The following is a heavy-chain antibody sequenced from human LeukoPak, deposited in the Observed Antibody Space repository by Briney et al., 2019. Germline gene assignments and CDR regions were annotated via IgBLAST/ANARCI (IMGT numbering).Heavy chain of an antibody. J-gene: IGHJ4*02. CDR2: ISATGATT. CDR1: GFTFSDYY. CDR3: ARVGRTGYSFDY. V-gene: IGHV3-11*01. D-gene: IGHD5-24*01. Sequence: PGGSLRLSCAASGFTFSDYYMSWIRQAPGKGLEWISYISATGATTNYADSVEGRLTIPRDNAKNSLYLQVNSLRAEDTAVYYCARVGRTGYSFDYWGQGTLVTVSS.